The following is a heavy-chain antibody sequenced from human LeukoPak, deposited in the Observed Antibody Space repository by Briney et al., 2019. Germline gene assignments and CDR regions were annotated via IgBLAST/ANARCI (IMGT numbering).Heavy chain of an antibody. D-gene: IGHD2-2*01. Sequence: GGSLRLSCAASGFTFSSNWMHWVRQGPGKGLVWVSRISTDGSSTTYADSVKGRFTISRDNAKNTLYLQMNSLRAEDTAVYYCSRASTSVPNLLDYWGQGTLVTVSS. V-gene: IGHV3-74*01. J-gene: IGHJ4*02. CDR1: GFTFSSNW. CDR3: SRASTSVPNLLDY. CDR2: ISTDGSST.